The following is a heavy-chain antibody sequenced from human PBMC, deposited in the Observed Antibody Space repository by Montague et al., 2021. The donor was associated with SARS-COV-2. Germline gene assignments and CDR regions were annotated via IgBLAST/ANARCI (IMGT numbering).Heavy chain of an antibody. CDR1: GFSFSTYV. V-gene: IGHV3-48*03. Sequence: SLRLSCAGSGFSFSTYVMNWVRQAPGKGLEYLAYIGHTGTTTYYADSVKGRFTVSRDNTRDSLYLHLNSLTVEDTAVYYCARDLWGGATPLEYWGQGTRVTVSS. CDR3: ARDLWGGATPLEY. CDR2: IGHTGTTT. J-gene: IGHJ4*02. D-gene: IGHD1-26*01.